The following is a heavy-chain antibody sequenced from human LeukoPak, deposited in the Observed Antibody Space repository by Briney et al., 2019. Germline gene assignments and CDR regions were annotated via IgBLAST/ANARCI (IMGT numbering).Heavy chain of an antibody. J-gene: IGHJ4*02. CDR3: AREMAGPFDY. V-gene: IGHV1-18*01. CDR2: ISAYNGNT. Sequence: SWXXQAPGQGLEWMGWISAYNGNTNYAQKLQGRVTMTTDTSTSTAYMELRSLRSDDTAVYYCAREMAGPFDYWGQGTLVTVSS.